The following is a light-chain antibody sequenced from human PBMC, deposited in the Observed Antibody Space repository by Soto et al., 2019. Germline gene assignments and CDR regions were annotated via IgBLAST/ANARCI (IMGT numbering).Light chain of an antibody. CDR3: QQLSNLPPIT. V-gene: IGKV3-11*01. Sequence: EIVLKMSAGALSLTPGERATLSCRASQNISNYLIWYQQKPGQAPRLLIYGASTRATGIPARFSGSGSGTDFTLTISSLEPEDFAVYYCQQLSNLPPITFGQGTRLEIK. J-gene: IGKJ5*01. CDR1: QNISNY. CDR2: GAS.